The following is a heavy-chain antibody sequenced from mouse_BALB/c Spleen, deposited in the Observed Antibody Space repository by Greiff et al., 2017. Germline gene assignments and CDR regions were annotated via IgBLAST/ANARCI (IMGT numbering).Heavy chain of an antibody. CDR3: ARYYGSSYGEDAMDY. CDR2: ILPGSGST. Sequence: QVQLKQSGAELMKPGASVKISCKATGYTFSSYWIEWVKQRPGHGLEWIGEILPGSGSTNYNEKFKGKATFTADTSSNTAYMQLSSLTSEDSAVYYCARYYGSSYGEDAMDYWGQGTSVTVSS. J-gene: IGHJ4*01. V-gene: IGHV1-9*01. CDR1: GYTFSSYW. D-gene: IGHD1-1*01.